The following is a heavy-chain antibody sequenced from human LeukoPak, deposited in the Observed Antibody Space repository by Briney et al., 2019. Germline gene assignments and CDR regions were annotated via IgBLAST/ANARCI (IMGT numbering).Heavy chain of an antibody. Sequence: GGSLRLSCAASGFTFSDHYMDWVHQAPGKGLEWVGSIRNTANSYSTAYAGSVKGRFTISRDGSKNSLYLQMNSLKIEDTAVYYCARVGRWEVLGAYDYWGQGTLVTVSS. V-gene: IGHV3-72*01. CDR2: IRNTANSYST. D-gene: IGHD1-26*01. J-gene: IGHJ4*02. CDR1: GFTFSDHY. CDR3: ARVGRWEVLGAYDY.